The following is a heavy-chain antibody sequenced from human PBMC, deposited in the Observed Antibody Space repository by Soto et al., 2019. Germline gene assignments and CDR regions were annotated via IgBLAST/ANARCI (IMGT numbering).Heavy chain of an antibody. J-gene: IGHJ4*02. Sequence: GGSLRLSCAASGFTFSSYGMHWVRQAPGKGLEWVAVIWYDGSNKYYADSVKGRFTISRDNSKNTLYLQMNSLRAEDTAVYYCAREAAYSNYVSDYWGQGTLVTVSS. CDR1: GFTFSSYG. D-gene: IGHD4-4*01. V-gene: IGHV3-33*01. CDR2: IWYDGSNK. CDR3: AREAAYSNYVSDY.